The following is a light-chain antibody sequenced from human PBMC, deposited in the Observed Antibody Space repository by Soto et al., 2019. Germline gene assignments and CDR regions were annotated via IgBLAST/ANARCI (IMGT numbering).Light chain of an antibody. CDR1: RSIGNY. Sequence: DIQMTQSPSSLSASVGDRVTITCRASRSIGNYLNLYQQKPESAPKLLIYLTSSLQSGVPSRFSGSGSGTDFTLTISSLQPEDFATYYCQQSYSTPYSFGQGTKVDIK. J-gene: IGKJ2*01. CDR2: LTS. CDR3: QQSYSTPYS. V-gene: IGKV1-39*01.